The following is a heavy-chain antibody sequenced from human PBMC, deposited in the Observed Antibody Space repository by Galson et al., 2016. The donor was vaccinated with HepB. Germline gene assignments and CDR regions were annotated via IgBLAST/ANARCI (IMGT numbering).Heavy chain of an antibody. CDR2: IYYSGST. J-gene: IGHJ5*02. CDR3: AREGSSSWWNWFDP. Sequence: ETLSLTCTVSGGSISSYYWSWIRQPPGKGLEWIGYIYYSGSTNYNPSLKSRVTISVDTSKNQISLKLSSVTAADAAVYYCAREGSSSWWNWFDPWGQGTLVTVSS. D-gene: IGHD6-13*01. V-gene: IGHV4-59*01. CDR1: GGSISSYY.